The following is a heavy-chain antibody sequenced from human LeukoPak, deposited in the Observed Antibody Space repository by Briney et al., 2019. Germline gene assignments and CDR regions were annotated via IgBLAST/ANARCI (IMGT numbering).Heavy chain of an antibody. V-gene: IGHV4-61*01. D-gene: IGHD5-12*01. CDR2: IYYSGST. CDR1: GGSVGSGTYY. J-gene: IGHJ4*02. Sequence: SETLSLTCTVSGGSVGSGTYYWSWIRQPPGKGLEWIGYIYYSGSTNYNPSLKSRVTISVDTSKNQFSLKLSSVTAADTPIYYCARGPLDSGYTYFDYWGQGTLVSVAS. CDR3: ARGPLDSGYTYFDY.